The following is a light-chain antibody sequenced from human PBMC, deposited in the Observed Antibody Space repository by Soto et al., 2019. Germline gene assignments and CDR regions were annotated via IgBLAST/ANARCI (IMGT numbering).Light chain of an antibody. CDR1: SSDVGAYYQ. Sequence: QSALTQPASVSGSPGQSITISCTGTSSDVGAYYQVSWYQHHPGKAPKLMIYEVSNRPSGVSDRFSGSKSVNTASLTISGLQAEDEADYYCSSYTTSTTWVFGGGTKLTVL. CDR2: EVS. CDR3: SSYTTSTTWV. V-gene: IGLV2-14*01. J-gene: IGLJ3*02.